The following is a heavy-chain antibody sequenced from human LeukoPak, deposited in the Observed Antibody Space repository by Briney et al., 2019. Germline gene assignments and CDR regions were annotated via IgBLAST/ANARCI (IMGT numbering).Heavy chain of an antibody. D-gene: IGHD6-13*01. CDR3: ARSYSSSWYDSYFQH. J-gene: IGHJ1*01. CDR2: ISYDGSSK. Sequence: GGSLRLSCAASGFTFSRYAVHWVRQAPGKGVEWVAIISYDGSSKYYADSVKGRFTISRDNSKNTLYLQMNSLRAEDTALYYCARSYSSSWYDSYFQHWGQGTLVIVSS. CDR1: GFTFSRYA. V-gene: IGHV3-30*04.